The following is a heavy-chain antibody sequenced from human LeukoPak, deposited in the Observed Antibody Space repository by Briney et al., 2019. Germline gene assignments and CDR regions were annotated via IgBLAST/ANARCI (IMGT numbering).Heavy chain of an antibody. CDR2: ISGYNGHS. V-gene: IGHV1-18*01. Sequence: AASVKVSCKTSGYIFTNHGITWVRQAPGQGLEWMGWISGYNGHSEYPQKFEGRLTLTTDTSTNTAYMELRSLRSDDTAVYYCQGNGAQLEIFDWLYYRDVGAKGPT. D-gene: IGHD3-9*01. J-gene: IGHJ6*03. CDR1: GYIFTNHG. CDR3: QGNGAQLEIFDWLYYRDV.